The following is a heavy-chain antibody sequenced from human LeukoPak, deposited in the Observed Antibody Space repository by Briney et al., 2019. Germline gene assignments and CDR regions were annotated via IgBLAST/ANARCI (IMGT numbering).Heavy chain of an antibody. CDR3: ARSEYGDWAYYGMDV. Sequence: GASVKVSCKASGCTFSSYAISWVRQAPGQGLEWMGGIIPIFGTANYAQKFQGRVTITADESTSTAYMELSSLRSEDTAVYYCARSEYGDWAYYGMDVWVEGTTVTVSS. V-gene: IGHV1-69*13. D-gene: IGHD2-21*01. CDR1: GCTFSSYA. J-gene: IGHJ6*04. CDR2: IIPIFGTA.